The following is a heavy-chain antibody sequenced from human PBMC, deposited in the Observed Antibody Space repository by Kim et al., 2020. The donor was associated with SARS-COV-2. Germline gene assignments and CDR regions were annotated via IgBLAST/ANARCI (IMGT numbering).Heavy chain of an antibody. CDR3: LAEIGSRSFDH. CDR1: GFTFSAHA. Sequence: GGSLRLSCAASGFTFSAHALHWVRQAPGKVLDWVALIAYDGSHISYPDSVKGRFIISRDNTKSTLYLQMNSLRPEDTAVYYCLAEIGSRSFDHCVQGTLSTVCS. D-gene: IGHD3-10*01. V-gene: IGHV3-30*04. J-gene: IGHJ4*02. CDR2: IAYDGSHI.